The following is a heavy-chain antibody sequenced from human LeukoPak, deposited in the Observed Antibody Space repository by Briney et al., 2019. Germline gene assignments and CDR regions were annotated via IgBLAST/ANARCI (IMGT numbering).Heavy chain of an antibody. V-gene: IGHV4-61*02. Sequence: SQTLSLXCTVSGGSISSGSYYWSWIRQPAGKGLEWIGRIYTSGSTNYNPSLKSRVTISVDTSKNQFSLKLSSVTAADTAVYYCARDGSSGWYYFDYWGQGTLVTVSS. CDR1: GGSISSGSYY. CDR2: IYTSGST. J-gene: IGHJ4*02. D-gene: IGHD6-19*01. CDR3: ARDGSSGWYYFDY.